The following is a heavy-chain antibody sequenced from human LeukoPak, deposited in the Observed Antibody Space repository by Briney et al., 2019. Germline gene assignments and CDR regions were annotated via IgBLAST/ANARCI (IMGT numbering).Heavy chain of an antibody. J-gene: IGHJ4*02. CDR2: ISSSSSYI. Sequence: GGSLRLSCAASGFTFSSYSMNWVRQAPGKGLEWVSSISSSSSYIYYADSVKGRFTISRDNAKNSLYLQMNSLRAEDTAVYYCAIAGTVASDPMAFDYWGQGTLVTVSS. V-gene: IGHV3-21*01. D-gene: IGHD6-19*01. CDR3: AIAGTVASDPMAFDY. CDR1: GFTFSSYS.